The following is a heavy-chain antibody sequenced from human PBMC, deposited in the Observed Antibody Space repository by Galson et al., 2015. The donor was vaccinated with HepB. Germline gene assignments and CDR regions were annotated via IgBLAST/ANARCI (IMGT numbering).Heavy chain of an antibody. D-gene: IGHD6-19*01. V-gene: IGHV3-21*01. Sequence: SLRLSCAASGFTFSSYSMNWVRQAPGKGLEWVSSISSSSSYIYYADPVKGRFTISRDNAKNSLYLQMNSLRAEDTAVYYCARRTSTAVAGTDWYFDLWGRGTLVTVSS. CDR3: ARRTSTAVAGTDWYFDL. J-gene: IGHJ2*01. CDR2: ISSSSSYI. CDR1: GFTFSSYS.